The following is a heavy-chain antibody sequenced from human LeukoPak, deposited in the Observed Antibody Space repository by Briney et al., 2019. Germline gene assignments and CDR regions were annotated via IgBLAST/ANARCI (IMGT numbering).Heavy chain of an antibody. J-gene: IGHJ4*02. Sequence: GGSLRLSCAASGFTFSSYWMNWVRQAPGKGLVWVSRIASDGSSTTYADSVKGRFSISRDNAKNTLYLQMNSLRAEDTAVYYCAKGSAAARPYYFDYWGQGSLVTVSS. CDR3: AKGSAAARPYYFDY. V-gene: IGHV3-74*01. CDR2: IASDGSST. CDR1: GFTFSSYW. D-gene: IGHD6-13*01.